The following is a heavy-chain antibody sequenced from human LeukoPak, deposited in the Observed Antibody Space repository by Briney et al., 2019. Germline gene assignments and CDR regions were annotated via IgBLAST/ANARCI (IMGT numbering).Heavy chain of an antibody. CDR2: INHSGST. V-gene: IGHV4-34*01. D-gene: IGHD3-16*02. Sequence: PSETLSLTCAVYGGSFSGYYWSWIRQPPVKGLEWIGEINHSGSTDYNPSLKSRVTISVDTSKNQFSLKLSSVTAADTAVYYCARGKIDYVWGSYRYTEGSDYWGQGTLVTVSS. J-gene: IGHJ4*02. CDR3: ARGKIDYVWGSYRYTEGSDY. CDR1: GGSFSGYY.